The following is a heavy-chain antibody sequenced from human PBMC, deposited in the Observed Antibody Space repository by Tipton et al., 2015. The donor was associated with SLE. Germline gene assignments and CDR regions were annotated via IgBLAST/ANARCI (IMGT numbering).Heavy chain of an antibody. J-gene: IGHJ5*02. Sequence: TLSLTCTVSGDSISSHYWVWIRQSPGKGLEWIEYIYYTGNSNYNPSLKSRVSTSVDTSKNQFSLRLTSVTAADTAVYYCARAGLRKGPGIPGWFDPWGQGILVTVSS. CDR1: GDSISSHY. CDR2: IYYTGNS. D-gene: IGHD3-3*01. V-gene: IGHV4-59*11. CDR3: ARAGLRKGPGIPGWFDP.